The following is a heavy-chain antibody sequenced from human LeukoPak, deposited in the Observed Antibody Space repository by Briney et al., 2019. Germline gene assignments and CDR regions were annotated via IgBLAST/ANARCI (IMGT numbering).Heavy chain of an antibody. V-gene: IGHV4-34*01. J-gene: IGHJ4*02. CDR3: ARQFRLLLVY. CDR1: GGSFSDYY. Sequence: SETLSLTCAVYGGSFSDYYWSWIRQPPGKGLEWIGEINHSGSTNYNPSLKSRVTISVDTSKNQFSLNLSSVTAADTAVYYCARQFRLLLVYWGQGTLVTVSS. D-gene: IGHD3-22*01. CDR2: INHSGST.